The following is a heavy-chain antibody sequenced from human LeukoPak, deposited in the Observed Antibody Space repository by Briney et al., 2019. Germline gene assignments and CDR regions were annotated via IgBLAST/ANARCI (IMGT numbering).Heavy chain of an antibody. J-gene: IGHJ3*02. V-gene: IGHV1-69*13. D-gene: IGHD3-10*01. Sequence: ASVKVSCKASGYTFTSYYMHWVRQAPGQGLEWMGGIIPIFGTANYAQKFQGRVTITADESTSTAYMELSSLRSEDTAVYYCARAEYYYGSGSYYSFVSDAFDIWGQGTMVTVSS. CDR2: IIPIFGTA. CDR3: ARAEYYYGSGSYYSFVSDAFDI. CDR1: GYTFTSYY.